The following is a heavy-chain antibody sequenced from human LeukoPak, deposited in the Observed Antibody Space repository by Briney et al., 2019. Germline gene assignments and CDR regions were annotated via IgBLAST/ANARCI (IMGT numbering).Heavy chain of an antibody. CDR1: GGSISSSSYY. J-gene: IGHJ4*02. CDR3: ARQAKGIGQRGSWWELLRGYFDY. Sequence: SETLSLTCTVSGGSISSSSYYWGWIRQPPGKGLEWIGSIYYSGSTYYNPSLKSRVTISVDTSKNQFSLKLSSVTAADTAVYYCARQAKGIGQRGSWWELLRGYFDYWGQGTLVTVSS. V-gene: IGHV4-39*01. CDR2: IYYSGST. D-gene: IGHD1-26*01.